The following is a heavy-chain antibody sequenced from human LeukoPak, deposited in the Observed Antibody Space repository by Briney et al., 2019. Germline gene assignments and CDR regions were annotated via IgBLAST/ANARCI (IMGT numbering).Heavy chain of an antibody. J-gene: IGHJ4*02. CDR3: AREFSGWQTSFDY. Sequence: SETLSLTCAVSGGSISSSNWWSWVRQPPGKGLEWIGEIYHSGSTNYNPSLKSRVTISVDKSKNQFFLKLRSLTAADTAVYYCAREFSGWQTSFDYWGQGTLVTVSS. CDR1: GGSISSSNW. D-gene: IGHD6-19*01. CDR2: IYHSGST. V-gene: IGHV4-4*02.